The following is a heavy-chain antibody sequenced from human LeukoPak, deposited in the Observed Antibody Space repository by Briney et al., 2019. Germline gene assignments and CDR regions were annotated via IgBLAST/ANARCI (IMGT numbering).Heavy chain of an antibody. V-gene: IGHV1-69*13. CDR3: ADTVVDTDYYYYYMDV. J-gene: IGHJ6*03. Sequence: GAPVKVSCKASGGTFSSYAISWVRQAPGQGLEWMGGIIPIFGTANYAQKFQGRVTITADEPTSTAYMELSSLRSEDTAVYYCADTVVDTDYYYYYMDVWGKGTTVTVSS. CDR1: GGTFSSYA. D-gene: IGHD4-23*01. CDR2: IIPIFGTA.